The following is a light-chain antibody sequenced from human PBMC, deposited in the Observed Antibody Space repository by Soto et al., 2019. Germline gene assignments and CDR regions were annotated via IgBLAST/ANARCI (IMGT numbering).Light chain of an antibody. CDR3: QSYDSSLSGYV. CDR2: GNS. Sequence: QSVLTQPPSVSGAPGQRVPISCPGSSSNIGAGYDVHGYQQLPGTAPKLLIYGNSNRPSGVPDRFSGSKSGTSASLAITGLQAEDEADYYCQSYDSSLSGYVFGTGTKVTVL. J-gene: IGLJ1*01. V-gene: IGLV1-40*01. CDR1: SSNIGAGYD.